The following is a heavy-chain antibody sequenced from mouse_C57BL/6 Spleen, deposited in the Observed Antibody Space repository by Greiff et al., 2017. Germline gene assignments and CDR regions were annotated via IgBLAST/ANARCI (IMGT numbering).Heavy chain of an antibody. CDR1: GFTFSDYG. J-gene: IGHJ2*01. D-gene: IGHD2-5*01. CDR3: AREGSYYSNYLDY. Sequence: EVQLVESGGGLVKPGGSLKLSCAASGFTFSDYGMHWVRQAPEKGLEWVGYISSGSSTIYYADKVKGRFTFARDNAKNTLFLQMTSLWSEDTAMYYCAREGSYYSNYLDYWGQGTTLTVSS. V-gene: IGHV5-17*01. CDR2: ISSGSSTI.